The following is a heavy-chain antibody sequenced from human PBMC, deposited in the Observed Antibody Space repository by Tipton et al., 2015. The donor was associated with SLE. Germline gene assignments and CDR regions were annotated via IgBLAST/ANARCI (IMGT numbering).Heavy chain of an antibody. J-gene: IGHJ6*02. CDR3: ATYSGSTQRYYYYGMDV. CDR2: IYSGGSST. V-gene: IGHV3-23*03. D-gene: IGHD1-26*01. CDR1: GFTFSSSA. Sequence: SLRLSCAASGFTFSSSAMSWVRQAPGKGLEWVSVIYSGGSSTYYADSVKGRFTISRDNSKNTLYLQMNSLRAEDTAVYYCATYSGSTQRYYYYGMDVWGQGTTVTVSS.